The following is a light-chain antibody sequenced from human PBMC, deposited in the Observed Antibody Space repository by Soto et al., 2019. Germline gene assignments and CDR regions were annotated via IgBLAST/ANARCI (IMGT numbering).Light chain of an antibody. V-gene: IGLV2-8*01. Sequence: QSVLTQPPSASGSPGQSVTISCTGTRSDIGTYNFVSWYQQHPGKAPKLVIYEVTKRPLGVPNRFSASKSGNTASLTVSGLQAEDEADYYCSSYGGPNSLVFGGGTQLTVL. J-gene: IGLJ3*02. CDR2: EVT. CDR3: SSYGGPNSLV. CDR1: RSDIGTYNF.